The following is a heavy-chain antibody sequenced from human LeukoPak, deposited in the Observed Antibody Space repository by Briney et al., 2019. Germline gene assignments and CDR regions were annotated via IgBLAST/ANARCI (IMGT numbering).Heavy chain of an antibody. J-gene: IGHJ4*02. D-gene: IGHD6-19*01. CDR1: GFTFSSYW. CDR2: INSDGSST. Sequence: GGSLRLSCAASGFTFSSYWMHWVRQVPGKGLVWVSRINSDGSSTSYADSVKGRFTISRDNAKNSLYLQMNSLRAEDTAVYYCARDQDSSGWYDSHDYWGQGTLVTVSS. CDR3: ARDQDSSGWYDSHDY. V-gene: IGHV3-74*01.